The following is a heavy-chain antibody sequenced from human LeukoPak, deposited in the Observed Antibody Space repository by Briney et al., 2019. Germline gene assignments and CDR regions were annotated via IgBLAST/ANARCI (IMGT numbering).Heavy chain of an antibody. D-gene: IGHD3-10*01. CDR1: GFTFSGYA. J-gene: IGHJ4*02. Sequence: GGSLRLSCVASGFTFSGYAMSWVRQAPGKGLEWVSSISGSGASTYYADSVKGRFTSSRDNSKNTLYLQVNNLRAKDTAVYYCAKESRYYYGSGSFSSQFDYWGQGNLVTVSS. CDR2: ISGSGAST. V-gene: IGHV3-23*01. CDR3: AKESRYYYGSGSFSSQFDY.